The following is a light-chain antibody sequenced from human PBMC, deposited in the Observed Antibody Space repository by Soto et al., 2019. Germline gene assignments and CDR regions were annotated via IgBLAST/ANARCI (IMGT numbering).Light chain of an antibody. V-gene: IGLV2-14*01. CDR1: SSDVGGYIY. J-gene: IGLJ1*01. CDR3: SSYTSSSPRNYV. CDR2: DVS. Sequence: QSALTQPPSVSGSPGQSITISCTGTSSDVGGYIYVSWYQKHPGKAPKLMIYDVSNRPSGVSNRFSGSKSGNTASLTISGLQAEDEADYYCSSYTSSSPRNYVFGTGTKLTVL.